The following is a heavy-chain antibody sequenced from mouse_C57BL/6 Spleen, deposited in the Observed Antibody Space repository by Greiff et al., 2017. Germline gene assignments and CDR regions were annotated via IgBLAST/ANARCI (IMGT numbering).Heavy chain of an antibody. Sequence: VQLQESGPGLVQPSQSLSITCTVSGFSLTSYGVHWVRQSPGKGLEWLGVIWSGGSTDYNAAFISRLSISKDNSKSQVFFKMNSLQADDTAIYYCAIYGNFWYFDVWGTGTTVTVSS. V-gene: IGHV2-2*01. CDR3: AIYGNFWYFDV. CDR2: IWSGGST. D-gene: IGHD2-1*01. J-gene: IGHJ1*03. CDR1: GFSLTSYG.